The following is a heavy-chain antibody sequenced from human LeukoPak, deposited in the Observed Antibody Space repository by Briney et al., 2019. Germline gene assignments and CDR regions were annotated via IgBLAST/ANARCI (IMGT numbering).Heavy chain of an antibody. CDR2: INHSGST. D-gene: IGHD1-26*01. Sequence: SETLSLTCAVYGGSFGGYYWSWIRQPPGKGLEWIGEINHSGSTNYNPSLKSRVTISVDTSKNQFSLKLSSVTAADTAVYYCARGASYSGSYYRSIWFDPWGQGTLVTVSS. CDR1: GGSFGGYY. V-gene: IGHV4-34*01. J-gene: IGHJ5*02. CDR3: ARGASYSGSYYRSIWFDP.